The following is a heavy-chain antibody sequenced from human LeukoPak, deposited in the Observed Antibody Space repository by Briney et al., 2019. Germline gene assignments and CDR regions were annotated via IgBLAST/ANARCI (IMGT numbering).Heavy chain of an antibody. CDR2: ISGSGGST. D-gene: IGHD3-10*01. CDR3: AKSHGPGSYYYCGMDV. V-gene: IGHV3-23*01. CDR1: GFTFSSYA. Sequence: AGGSLRLSCAASGFTFSSYAMSWVRQAPGKGLEWVSGISGSGGSTYYPDSVKGRFTISRDNSKNTLYLQMNSLRAEDTAVYYCAKSHGPGSYYYCGMDVWGQGTTVTVSS. J-gene: IGHJ6*02.